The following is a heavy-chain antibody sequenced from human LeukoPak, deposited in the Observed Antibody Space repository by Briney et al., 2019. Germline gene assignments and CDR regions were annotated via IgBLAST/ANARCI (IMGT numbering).Heavy chain of an antibody. D-gene: IGHD5-18*01. V-gene: IGHV1-18*01. CDR1: GYTFTSYG. CDR3: ARGLVQLWGYYYYYYMGV. CDR2: ISAYNGNT. J-gene: IGHJ6*03. Sequence: ASVKVSCKASGYTFTSYGISWVRQAPGQGLEWMGWISAYNGNTNYAQKLQGRVTTTTDTSTSTAYMELRSLRSDDTAVYYCARGLVQLWGYYYYYYMGVWGKGTTVTVSS.